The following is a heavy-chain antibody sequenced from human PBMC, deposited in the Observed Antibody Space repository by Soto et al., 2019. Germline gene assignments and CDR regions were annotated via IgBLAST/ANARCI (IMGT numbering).Heavy chain of an antibody. J-gene: IGHJ4*02. V-gene: IGHV1-69*01. Sequence: QVQLVQSGAEVKKPGSSVKVSCKASGGTFSSYAISWVRQAPGQGLEWMGGIIPIFGTANYAQKFQGRVTITADESTSTAYMELSSLRSEDTAVYYCVRSPGGYYDSSGYFAYWGQGTLVTVSS. CDR1: GGTFSSYA. CDR3: VRSPGGYYDSSGYFAY. CDR2: IIPIFGTA. D-gene: IGHD3-22*01.